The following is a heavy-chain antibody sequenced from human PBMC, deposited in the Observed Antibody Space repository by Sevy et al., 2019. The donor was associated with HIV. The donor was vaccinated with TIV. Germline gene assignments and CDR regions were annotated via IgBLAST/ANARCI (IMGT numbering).Heavy chain of an antibody. V-gene: IGHV3-9*01. D-gene: IGHD2-21*02. CDR2: ITWYSGKI. J-gene: IGHJ4*02. CDR1: GFIFDDYA. CDR3: AKARGAMAVVFCGADCYFDS. Sequence: GGSLRLSCAASGFIFDDYALHWVRQVPGRGLEWVAGITWYSGKIVYADSVRGRFTISRDNTKNSLHLQMNSLKADDTAVYYCAKARGAMAVVFCGADCYFDSWGRGTLVTVS.